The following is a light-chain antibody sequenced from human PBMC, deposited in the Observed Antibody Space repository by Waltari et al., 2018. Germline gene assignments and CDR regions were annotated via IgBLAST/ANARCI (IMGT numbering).Light chain of an antibody. Sequence: QSALTQPASVSGSPGQSITIPCTGTSSDAGGYNCVSWYQHHPGKAPKLLVFDVSNRPSGASNRFSGSKSGNTASLTIAGLQAGDEADYYCSSKTSSSTVVFGGGTKLTVL. CDR1: SSDAGGYNC. CDR2: DVS. CDR3: SSKTSSSTVV. J-gene: IGLJ2*01. V-gene: IGLV2-14*03.